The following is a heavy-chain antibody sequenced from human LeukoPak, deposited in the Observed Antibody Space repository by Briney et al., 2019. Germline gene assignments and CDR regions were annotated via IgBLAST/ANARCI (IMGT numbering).Heavy chain of an antibody. CDR3: ARDKSITSPYYFDY. CDR1: GYSITSGYY. Sequence: TSETLSLTCTVSGYSITSGYYWGWIRQPPGKGLEWIASIYRSGSTYYNPSLKSRVTMSVGTSKNQFSLKLSSVTAADTAVYYCARDKSITSPYYFDYWGQGTLVTVSS. V-gene: IGHV4-38-2*02. J-gene: IGHJ4*02. D-gene: IGHD1-14*01. CDR2: IYRSGST.